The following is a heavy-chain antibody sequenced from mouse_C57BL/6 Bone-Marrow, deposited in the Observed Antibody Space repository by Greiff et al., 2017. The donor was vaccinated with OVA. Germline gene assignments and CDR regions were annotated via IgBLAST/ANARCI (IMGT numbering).Heavy chain of an antibody. CDR1: GYTFTSYG. Sequence: QVQLQQSGAELARPGASVKLSCKASGYTFTSYGISWVKQRTGQGLEWIGEIYPRSGNTYYNEKFKGKATLTADKSSSTAYMELRSLTSEDSAVYFCATGITTWGDGRFDVWGTGTTVTVSS. CDR2: IYPRSGNT. CDR3: ATGITTWGDGRFDV. D-gene: IGHD2-4*01. J-gene: IGHJ1*03. V-gene: IGHV1-81*01.